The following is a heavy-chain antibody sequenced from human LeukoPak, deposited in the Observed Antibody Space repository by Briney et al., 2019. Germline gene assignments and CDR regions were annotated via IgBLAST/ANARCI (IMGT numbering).Heavy chain of an antibody. CDR3: ARDYYDSSGLGQAKVAEYFQH. D-gene: IGHD3-22*01. Sequence: PGGSLRLSYAASGFTFSDHYMDWVRQAPGKGLEWVGRIKHKAHSYTTEYAASVKGRFTISRDDSKSSLYLQMNSLKIEDTAVYYCARDYYDSSGLGQAKVAEYFQHWGQGTLVTVSS. CDR2: IKHKAHSYTT. CDR1: GFTFSDHY. J-gene: IGHJ1*01. V-gene: IGHV3-72*01.